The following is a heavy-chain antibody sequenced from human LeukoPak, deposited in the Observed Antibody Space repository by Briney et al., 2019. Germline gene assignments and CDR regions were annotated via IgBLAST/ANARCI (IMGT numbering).Heavy chain of an antibody. CDR2: IYPGDSDT. CDR3: ARHSGLVGATIDY. Sequence: GESLKISCKASGYSFTTYWIGWVRQMPGKGLEWMGIIYPGDSDTRYSPSFQGQVTISADKSINTAYVQWSSLKASDTAMYYCARHSGLVGATIDYWGLGTLVTVSS. CDR1: GYSFTTYW. J-gene: IGHJ4*02. D-gene: IGHD5-12*01. V-gene: IGHV5-51*01.